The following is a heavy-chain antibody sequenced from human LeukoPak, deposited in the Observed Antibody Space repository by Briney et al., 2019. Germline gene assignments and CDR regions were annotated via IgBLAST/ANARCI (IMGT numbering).Heavy chain of an antibody. Sequence: SGPTLVKPTEALTLTCTLSGFSLTASGVGVGWIRQPPGKALEWLALIYWDDDKRYSPSLKSRLPITKDTSKNQVVLTMTNMDPVDTAKYYCAQRSLSYGSGWYYWGQGTLVTVSS. V-gene: IGHV2-5*02. CDR1: GFSLTASGVG. D-gene: IGHD6-19*01. J-gene: IGHJ4*02. CDR3: AQRSLSYGSGWYY. CDR2: IYWDDDK.